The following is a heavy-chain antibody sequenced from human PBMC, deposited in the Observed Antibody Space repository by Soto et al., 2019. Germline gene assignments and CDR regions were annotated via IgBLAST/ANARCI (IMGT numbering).Heavy chain of an antibody. CDR2: IKQDGSEK. Sequence: GGSLRLSCAASGFTFSSYWMSWVRQAPGKGLEWVANIKQDGSEKYYVDSVKGRFTISRDNAKNSLYLQMNSLRAEDTAVDNCARRERPRGIATAGTEALDYWGQGTLVTVSS. V-gene: IGHV3-7*01. D-gene: IGHD6-13*01. J-gene: IGHJ4*02. CDR1: GFTFSSYW. CDR3: ARRERPRGIATAGTEALDY.